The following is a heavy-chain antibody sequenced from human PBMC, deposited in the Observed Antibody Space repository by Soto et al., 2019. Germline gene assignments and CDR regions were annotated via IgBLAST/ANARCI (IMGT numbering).Heavy chain of an antibody. Sequence: ASVKVSCKVSGYTLTELSMHWVRQAPGKGLEWMGGFDPEDGETIYAQKFQGRVTMTEDTSTDTAYMELSSPRSEDTAVYYCATGTICTNGVCGDYWGQGTLVTVSS. D-gene: IGHD2-8*01. CDR2: FDPEDGET. J-gene: IGHJ4*02. V-gene: IGHV1-24*01. CDR3: ATGTICTNGVCGDY. CDR1: GYTLTELS.